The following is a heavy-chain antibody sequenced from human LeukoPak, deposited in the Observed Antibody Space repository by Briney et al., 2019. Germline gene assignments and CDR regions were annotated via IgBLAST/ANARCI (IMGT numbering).Heavy chain of an antibody. J-gene: IGHJ4*02. CDR2: ISSSGSTI. V-gene: IGHV3-48*03. Sequence: GGSLRLSCPASGFTFSSYEMNWVRQAPGKGLEWVSYISSSGSTIYYADSVKGRFTISRDNAKNSLYLQMNSLRAEDTAVYYCARDGRGIPGFDYWGQGTLVTVSS. D-gene: IGHD1-1*01. CDR3: ARDGRGIPGFDY. CDR1: GFTFSSYE.